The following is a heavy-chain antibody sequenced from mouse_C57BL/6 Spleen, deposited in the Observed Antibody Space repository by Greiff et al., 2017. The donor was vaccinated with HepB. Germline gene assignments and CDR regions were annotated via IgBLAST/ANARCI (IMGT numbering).Heavy chain of an antibody. D-gene: IGHD2-1*01. CDR3: ARSYGNWYFDV. CDR2: IDPYDSYT. V-gene: IGHV1-69*01. Sequence: VQLQQPGAELVMPGASVKLSCKASGYTFTSYWMHWVKQRPGQGLEWIGEIDPYDSYTNYNQKFKGKSTLTVDKSSSTAYMQLSSLTSEDSAVYDSARSYGNWYFDVWGTGTTVTVSS. CDR1: GYTFTSYW. J-gene: IGHJ1*03.